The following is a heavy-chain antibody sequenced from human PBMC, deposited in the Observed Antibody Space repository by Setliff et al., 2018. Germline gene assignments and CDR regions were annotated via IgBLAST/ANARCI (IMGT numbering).Heavy chain of an antibody. CDR1: GGFIRDYY. D-gene: IGHD1-26*01. CDR2: IYYRRTT. CDR3: AAVGIDAGGGWFDP. V-gene: IGHV4-59*01. J-gene: IGHJ5*02. Sequence: SETLSLTCTVSGGFIRDYYWNWIRQSPGKGLEWIGYIYYRRTTNYNSSLKSRATISIDMSKNQFSLKLSSATAADTAVYFCAAVGIDAGGGWFDPWGHGIPVTVSS.